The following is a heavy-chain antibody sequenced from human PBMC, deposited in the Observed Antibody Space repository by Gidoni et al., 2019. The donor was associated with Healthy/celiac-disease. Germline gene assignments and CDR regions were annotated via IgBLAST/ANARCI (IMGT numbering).Heavy chain of an antibody. CDR2: IYTSGST. D-gene: IGHD5-18*01. CDR1: GGSISSGIYY. Sequence: QVQLQESGPGLVKPSQTLSLTCPVSGGSISSGIYYWSWIRQPAGKGLEWIGRIYTSGSTNYNPSLKSRVTISVDTSKNQFSLKLSSVTAADTAVYYCARGVYSYGYGYGMDVWGQETTVTVSS. V-gene: IGHV4-61*02. J-gene: IGHJ6*02. CDR3: ARGVYSYGYGYGMDV.